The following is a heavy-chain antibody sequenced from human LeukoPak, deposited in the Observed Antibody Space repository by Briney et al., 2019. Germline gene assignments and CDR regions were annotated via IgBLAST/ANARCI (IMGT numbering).Heavy chain of an antibody. CDR2: IYYSGST. CDR3: ARHKRAARLYYFDY. CDR1: GGSISSYY. V-gene: IGHV4-59*08. D-gene: IGHD6-6*01. Sequence: SETLSLTCTVSGGSISSYYWSWIRQLPGKGLEWIGYIYYSGSTNYNPSLKSRVTISVDTSKNQFSLKLSSVTAADTAVYYCARHKRAARLYYFDYWGQGTLVTVSS. J-gene: IGHJ4*02.